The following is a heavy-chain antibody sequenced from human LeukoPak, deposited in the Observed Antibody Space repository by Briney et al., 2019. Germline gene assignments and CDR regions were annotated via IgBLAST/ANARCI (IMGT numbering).Heavy chain of an antibody. J-gene: IGHJ4*02. Sequence: ASVKVSWKASGGTFSSYAISWVRQAPGQGLEWMGGIITTFGTANYAQKFQGRVTITADESTSTAYMELSSLRSEDTAVYYCASSSWYSYYFDYWGQGTLVTVSP. CDR2: IITTFGTA. CDR1: GGTFSSYA. V-gene: IGHV1-69*13. CDR3: ASSSWYSYYFDY. D-gene: IGHD2-15*01.